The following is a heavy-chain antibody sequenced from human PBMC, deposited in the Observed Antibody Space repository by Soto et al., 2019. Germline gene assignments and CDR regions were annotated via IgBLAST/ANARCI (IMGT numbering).Heavy chain of an antibody. CDR3: ARGPPQAVASFFDY. Sequence: GGSLRLSCAASGFTFSSYSMNWVRQAPGKGLEWVSYISSSSSTIFYADSVKGRFTISRDNAKNSLYLQMNSLRDEDTAVHYCARGPPQAVASFFDYWGQGTLVTVSS. CDR2: ISSSSSTI. D-gene: IGHD6-19*01. J-gene: IGHJ4*02. V-gene: IGHV3-48*02. CDR1: GFTFSSYS.